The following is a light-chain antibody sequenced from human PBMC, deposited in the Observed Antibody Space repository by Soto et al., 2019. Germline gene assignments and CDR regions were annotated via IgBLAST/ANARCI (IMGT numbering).Light chain of an antibody. V-gene: IGKV3-11*01. CDR1: ESVSTY. CDR2: DAS. CDR3: QQRSKWPIT. Sequence: EIVLTQSPATLSLSPGERATLSCRATESVSTYLAWYQQKPGRAPRLLICDASKRATGIPARFSGSGSGTGFTLTISSLEPEDFAVYYCQQRSKWPITFGQGTRLE. J-gene: IGKJ5*01.